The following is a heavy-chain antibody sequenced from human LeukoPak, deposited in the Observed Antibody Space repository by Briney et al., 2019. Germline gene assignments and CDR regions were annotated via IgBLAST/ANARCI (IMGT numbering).Heavy chain of an antibody. J-gene: IGHJ4*02. D-gene: IGHD4-17*01. V-gene: IGHV3-30*02. CDR1: GFTFSSYG. CDR2: IRYDGSNK. Sequence: GGSLRLSCAASGFTFSSYGMHWVRQGPGKGLEWVAFIRYDGSNKYYADSVKGRFTISRDNSKNTLYLQMNSLRAEDTAVYYCAKRSGDYGDYYFDYWGQGTLVTVSS. CDR3: AKRSGDYGDYYFDY.